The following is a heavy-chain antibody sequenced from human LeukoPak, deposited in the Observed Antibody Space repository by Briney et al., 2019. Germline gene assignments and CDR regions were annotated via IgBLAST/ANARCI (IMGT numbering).Heavy chain of an antibody. J-gene: IGHJ4*02. V-gene: IGHV3-23*01. CDR3: AKGGDYYDY. Sequence: GGSLRLSCAASGFTFRNFWMNWVRQAPGKGLEWDSAISGSGGSTYYADSVKGRFTISRDNSKNTLYLQMNSLRAEDTAVYYCAKGGDYYDYWGQGTLVTVSS. CDR1: GFTFRNFW. CDR2: ISGSGGST.